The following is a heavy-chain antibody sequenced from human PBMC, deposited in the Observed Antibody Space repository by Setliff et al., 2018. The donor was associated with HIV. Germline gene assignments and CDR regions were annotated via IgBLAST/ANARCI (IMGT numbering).Heavy chain of an antibody. CDR2: IYYSGST. CDR1: GDSINTHY. CDR3: ARGYDVVTGSPLYYMDV. D-gene: IGHD3-9*01. Sequence: SETLSLTCTVSGDSINTHYWSWIRQPPGKGLEWIGYIYYSGSTNYNPSLKSRVTISVATSKNQFSLKLNSVTAADTAVYYCARGYDVVTGSPLYYMDVWGKGTTVTVSS. J-gene: IGHJ6*03. V-gene: IGHV4-59*11.